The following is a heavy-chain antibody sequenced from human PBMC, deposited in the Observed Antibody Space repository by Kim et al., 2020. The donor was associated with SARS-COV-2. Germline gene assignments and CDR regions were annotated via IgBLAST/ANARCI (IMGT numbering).Heavy chain of an antibody. CDR2: IIPILGIA. CDR3: ARERRPDSRDRQGYWYFDL. J-gene: IGHJ2*01. CDR1: GGTFSSYA. Sequence: SVKVSCKASGGTFSSYAISWVRQAPGQGLEWMGRIIPILGIANYAQKFQGRVTITADKSTNTAYMELSSLRSEDTAVYYCARERRPDSRDRQGYWYFDLWGRGTLVTVSS. V-gene: IGHV1-69*04. D-gene: IGHD3-22*01.